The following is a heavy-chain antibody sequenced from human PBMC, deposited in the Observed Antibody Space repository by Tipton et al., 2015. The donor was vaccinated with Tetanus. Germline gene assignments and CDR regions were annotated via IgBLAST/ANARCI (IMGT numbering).Heavy chain of an antibody. D-gene: IGHD3-22*01. CDR2: ISSSGATI. Sequence: SLRLSCAASGFTLSDYYMSWIRQAPGKGLEWLSYISSSGATINYADSVKGRFTLSRDTAKNSLYLLMDSLRADDTAVYYCARDGDTSGHYGIFDSWGQGTLPIVSS. J-gene: IGHJ4*02. CDR1: GFTLSDYY. V-gene: IGHV3-11*01. CDR3: ARDGDTSGHYGIFDS.